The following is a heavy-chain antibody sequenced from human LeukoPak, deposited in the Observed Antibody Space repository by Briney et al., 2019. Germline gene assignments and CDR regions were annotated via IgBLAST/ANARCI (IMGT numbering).Heavy chain of an antibody. D-gene: IGHD1/OR15-1a*01. CDR3: ARDAYNWNTDAFDI. V-gene: IGHV3-7*01. CDR1: RFTFFSYW. J-gene: IGHJ3*02. CDR2: LNQDGSEQ. Sequence: GGALRLPCLASRFTFFSYWVIWGRQGPGEGREGGANLNQDGSEQYYVDSVKGRFTISRDNAKNSLYLQMNSLRAEDTAVYYCARDAYNWNTDAFDIWGQGTMVTVSS.